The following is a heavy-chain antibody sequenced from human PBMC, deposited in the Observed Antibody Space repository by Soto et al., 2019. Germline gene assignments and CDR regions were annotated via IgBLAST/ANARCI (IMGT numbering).Heavy chain of an antibody. J-gene: IGHJ6*02. V-gene: IGHV3-30-3*01. D-gene: IGHD3-10*01. Sequence: GGSLRLSCAASGFTFSSYAMHWVRQAPGKGLEWVAVISYDGSNKYYADSVKGRLTISRDNSKNTLYLQMNSLRAEDTAVYYCARDRAGLFPYYFYGMDVWGQGTTVTVSS. CDR3: ARDRAGLFPYYFYGMDV. CDR1: GFTFSSYA. CDR2: ISYDGSNK.